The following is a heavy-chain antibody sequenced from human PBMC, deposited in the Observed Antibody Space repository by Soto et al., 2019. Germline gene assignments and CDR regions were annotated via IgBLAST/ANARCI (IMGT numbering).Heavy chain of an antibody. D-gene: IGHD2-2*01. J-gene: IGHJ6*02. CDR2: VSASGGGT. Sequence: EVQLLESGGGLVQPGGSLRLSCAASGFTFSSYAMNWVRQAPGKGLEWVAGVSASGGGTSYADSVKGRFTISRDNSKDTLYLQMNSLRAEDTAVYYCAKCSSRAHYYAMDVWGQGTTVTVFS. CDR3: AKCSSRAHYYAMDV. V-gene: IGHV3-23*01. CDR1: GFTFSSYA.